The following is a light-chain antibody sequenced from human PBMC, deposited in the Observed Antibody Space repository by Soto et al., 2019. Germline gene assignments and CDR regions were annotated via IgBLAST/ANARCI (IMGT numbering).Light chain of an antibody. CDR1: QDISNY. Sequence: DIQMTQSPSSLSASVGDRVTITCQASQDISNYLNWYQQKPGKAPKLLIYDASNLETGVPSRFSGSGSGTAFTFTISSLQPEDIATYYCQQYDNLLLTFGGGTKVDIK. V-gene: IGKV1-33*01. CDR3: QQYDNLLLT. J-gene: IGKJ4*01. CDR2: DAS.